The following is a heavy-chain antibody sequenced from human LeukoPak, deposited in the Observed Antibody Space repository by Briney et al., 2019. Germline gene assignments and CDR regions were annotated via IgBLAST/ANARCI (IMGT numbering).Heavy chain of an antibody. Sequence: GGSLRLSCAASGFTFSSYSMNWVRQAPGKGLEWVSSISSSSSYIYYADSVKGRFTISRDNAKNSLYLQMNSLRAEDTAVYYCARASIAAAGDYFDYWGQGTLVTVSS. CDR1: GFTFSSYS. CDR2: ISSSSSYI. J-gene: IGHJ4*02. V-gene: IGHV3-21*01. D-gene: IGHD6-13*01. CDR3: ARASIAAAGDYFDY.